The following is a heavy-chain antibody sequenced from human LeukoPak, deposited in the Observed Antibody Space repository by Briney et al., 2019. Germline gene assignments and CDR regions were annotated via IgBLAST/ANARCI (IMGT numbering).Heavy chain of an antibody. D-gene: IGHD6-19*01. CDR3: AREGSGWYWGTDNFDY. Sequence: GGSLRLSCAASGFTLSSYAMHWVRQAPGKGLEGVAVISYDGSNKYYADSVKGRFTISRDNSKNTLYLQMNSLRAEDTAVYYCAREGSGWYWGTDNFDYWGQGTLVTVSS. CDR2: ISYDGSNK. CDR1: GFTLSSYA. V-gene: IGHV3-30*04. J-gene: IGHJ4*02.